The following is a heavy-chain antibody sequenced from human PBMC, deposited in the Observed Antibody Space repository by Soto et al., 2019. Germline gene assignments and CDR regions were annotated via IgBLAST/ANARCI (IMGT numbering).Heavy chain of an antibody. CDR2: IIPIFGTA. V-gene: IGHV1-69*13. CDR1: GGTFSSYA. J-gene: IGHJ4*02. D-gene: IGHD5-18*01. Sequence: SVKVSCKASGGTFSSYAISWVRQAPGQGLEWMGGIIPIFGTANYAQKFQGRVTITADESTSTAYMELSSLRSEDTAVYYCARDDPTAMGFFDYWGQGTLVTVSS. CDR3: ARDDPTAMGFFDY.